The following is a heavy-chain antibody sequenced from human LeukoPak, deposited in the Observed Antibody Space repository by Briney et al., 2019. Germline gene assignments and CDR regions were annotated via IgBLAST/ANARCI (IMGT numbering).Heavy chain of an antibody. CDR3: ARRDDSSGYYYAGWFDP. CDR1: GDSIDDSY. D-gene: IGHD3-22*01. J-gene: IGHJ5*02. V-gene: IGHV4-59*12. CDR2: ISYSGST. Sequence: SETLSLTCTVSGDSIDDSYWSWIRQSPGKGLEWIGYISYSGSTNYNPSLKSRVTISFDTSKNQFSLKLSSVTAADTAVYYCARRDDSSGYYYAGWFDPWGQGTLVTVSS.